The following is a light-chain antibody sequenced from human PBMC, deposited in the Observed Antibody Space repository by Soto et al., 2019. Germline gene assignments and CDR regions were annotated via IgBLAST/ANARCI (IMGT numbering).Light chain of an antibody. CDR1: SSDVGGYNY. V-gene: IGLV2-8*01. CDR3: SSYACSKILYV. Sequence: QSALTQPPSASGSPGQSVTISCTGTSSDVGGYNYVSWYQQHPGKAPKLMIYEVSKRPSGVPDRFSGSKSGNTASLTVSGLQAEDEADYYCSSYACSKILYVFGTGTKLTVL. J-gene: IGLJ1*01. CDR2: EVS.